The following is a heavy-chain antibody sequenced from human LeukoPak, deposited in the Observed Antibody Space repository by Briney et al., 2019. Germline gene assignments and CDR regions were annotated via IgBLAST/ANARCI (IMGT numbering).Heavy chain of an antibody. CDR3: ARGPRLDSSGWYYGAIDI. V-gene: IGHV1-2*06. CDR2: INPNSGGT. J-gene: IGHJ3*02. CDR1: GYTFTGYY. Sequence: GASVKVSCKASGYTFTGYYMHWVRQAPGQGLEWMGRINPNSGGTNYAQKFQGRVTMTRDTSISIAYMELSRLRSDDTAVYYCARGPRLDSSGWYYGAIDIWGQGTMVTVSS. D-gene: IGHD6-19*01.